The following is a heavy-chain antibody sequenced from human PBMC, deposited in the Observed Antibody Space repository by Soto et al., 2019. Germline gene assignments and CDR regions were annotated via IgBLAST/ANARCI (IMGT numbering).Heavy chain of an antibody. CDR3: ARVKSGSYYGYYYYYGMGV. CDR1: GGSFSGYF. J-gene: IGHJ6*02. CDR2: INHSGGT. V-gene: IGHV4-34*01. D-gene: IGHD1-26*01. Sequence: PSETLSLTCAVYGGSFSGYFWSWIRQPPGKGLEWIGKINHSGGTNSNPSLKGRVTISVDTSKNQFSLKLSSVIAADPAVYYCARVKSGSYYGYYYYYGMGVWAQGTTVTVSS.